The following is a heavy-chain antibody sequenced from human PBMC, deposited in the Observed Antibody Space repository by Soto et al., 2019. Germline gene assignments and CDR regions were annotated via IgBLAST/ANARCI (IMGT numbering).Heavy chain of an antibody. Sequence: SVKVSCKASGFTFTNSAVQWVRQARGQRLEWIGWIVVGSGNTNYAQKFQERVTITRDMSTTTAYMELSSLRSEDTAVYYCAAGYYYYYYYYGMDVWGQGTTVTVS. CDR2: IVVGSGNT. D-gene: IGHD3-10*01. CDR1: GFTFTNSA. CDR3: AAGYYYYYYYYGMDV. V-gene: IGHV1-58*01. J-gene: IGHJ6*02.